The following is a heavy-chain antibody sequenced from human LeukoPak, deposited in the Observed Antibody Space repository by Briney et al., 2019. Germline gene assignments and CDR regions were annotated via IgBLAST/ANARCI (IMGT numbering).Heavy chain of an antibody. D-gene: IGHD4-17*01. CDR1: GGSISSYY. CDR2: IYYSGST. CDR3: ARGSGDYEYYYYYYMDV. J-gene: IGHJ6*03. Sequence: SETLSLTCTVSGGSISSYYWSWIRQPPGKGLEWIGYIYYSGSTNYNPSLKSRVTISVDTSKNQFPLKLSSVTAADTAVYYCARGSGDYEYYYYYYMDVWGKGTTVTVSS. V-gene: IGHV4-59*01.